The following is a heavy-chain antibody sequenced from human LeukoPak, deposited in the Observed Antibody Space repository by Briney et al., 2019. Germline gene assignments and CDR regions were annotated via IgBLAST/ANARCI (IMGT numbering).Heavy chain of an antibody. D-gene: IGHD1-26*01. CDR3: ARAEWELLLLP. V-gene: IGHV4-38-2*02. CDR1: GYSISSGYY. J-gene: IGHJ4*01. Sequence: SETLSLTCTVSGYSISSGYYWGWIRQPPGKGLEWIGSIYHSGSTYYNPSLKSRVTISVDTSKNQFSLKLSSVTAADTAVYYCARAEWELLLLPWGQGTLGTVSS. CDR2: IYHSGST.